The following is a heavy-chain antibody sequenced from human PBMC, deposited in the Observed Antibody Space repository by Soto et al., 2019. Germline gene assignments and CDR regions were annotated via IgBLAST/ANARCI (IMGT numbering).Heavy chain of an antibody. CDR2: INGGNGNA. CDR1: GYTFSSNA. V-gene: IGHV1-3*01. CDR3: ARATYTSGGSPTFAMDV. J-gene: IGHJ6*02. Sequence: QVHLVQSGAGVKEPGASVRVSCKASGYTFSSNAIPWVRQAPGQELEWMGWINGGNGNAKYSQNFQDRVTHARDASASTTYMELSSLRAEETAIVYCARATYTSGGSPTFAMDVWGQGTTVTVSS. D-gene: IGHD3-10*01.